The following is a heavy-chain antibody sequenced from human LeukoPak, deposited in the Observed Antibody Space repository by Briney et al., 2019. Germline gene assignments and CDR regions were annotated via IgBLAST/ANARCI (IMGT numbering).Heavy chain of an antibody. CDR1: RFTFSVYG. V-gene: IGHV3-30*18. Sequence: GGSLRLSCAASRFTFSVYGMHWVRQAPGKGLEWVAFISYDGSNEYYADSVKGRFTISRDNSKYTLHLQMNSLRAEGTAVYSCAKDRSSYYYYGMDVWGQGTTVTVSS. CDR2: ISYDGSNE. CDR3: AKDRSSYYYYGMDV. J-gene: IGHJ6*02. D-gene: IGHD3-10*01.